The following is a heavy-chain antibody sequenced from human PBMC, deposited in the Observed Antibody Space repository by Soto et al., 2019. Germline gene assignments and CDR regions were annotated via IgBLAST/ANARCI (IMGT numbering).Heavy chain of an antibody. Sequence: GASVKVSCKSSGSTFITYAIHWGRQAPGQRPEWMGWLNPGKGDTKYSQRFQGRVTLTRDTSATTAYMQLGSLKSEDTAVYYCARGGYREYPFDYWGQGTLVTVSS. CDR2: LNPGKGDT. J-gene: IGHJ4*02. D-gene: IGHD1-26*01. V-gene: IGHV1-3*01. CDR1: GSTFITYA. CDR3: ARGGYREYPFDY.